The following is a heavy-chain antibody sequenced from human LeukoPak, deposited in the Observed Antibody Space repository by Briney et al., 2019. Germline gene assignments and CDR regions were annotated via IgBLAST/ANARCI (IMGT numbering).Heavy chain of an antibody. CDR2: INHSGST. V-gene: IGHV4-34*01. CDR1: GGSFSGYY. CDR3: ALSPYYGSGSYYY. J-gene: IGHJ4*02. D-gene: IGHD3-10*01. Sequence: PSETLSLTCAAYGGSFSGYYWSWIRQPPGKGLEWIGEINHSGSTNYNPSLKSRVTISVDTSKNQFSLKLSSVTAADTAVYYCALSPYYGSGSYYYWGQGTLVTVSS.